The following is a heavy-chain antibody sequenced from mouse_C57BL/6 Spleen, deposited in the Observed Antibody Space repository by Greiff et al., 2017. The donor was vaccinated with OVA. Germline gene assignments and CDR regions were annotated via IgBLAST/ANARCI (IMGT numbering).Heavy chain of an antibody. D-gene: IGHD4-1*01. CDR1: GYSITSGYY. CDR3: AREDWDPFAY. Sequence: EVQLVESGPGLVKPSQSLSLTCSVTGYSITSGYYWNWIRQFPGNKLEWMGYISYDGSNNYNPSLKNRISITRDTSKNQFFLKLNSVTTEDTATYYCAREDWDPFAYWGQGTLVTVSA. J-gene: IGHJ3*01. V-gene: IGHV3-6*01. CDR2: ISYDGSN.